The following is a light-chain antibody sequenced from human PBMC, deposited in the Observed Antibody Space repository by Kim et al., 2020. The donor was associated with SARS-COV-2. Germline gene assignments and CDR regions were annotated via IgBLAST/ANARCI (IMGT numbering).Light chain of an antibody. CDR1: NIGSKS. CDR2: YDS. Sequence: QGKTARITWGGNNIGSKSVHWYQQKPGQAPVLVIYYDSDRPSGIPERFSGSNSGNTATLTISRVEAGDEADYYCQVWDSSSDHPWVFGGGTQLTV. CDR3: QVWDSSSDHPWV. V-gene: IGLV3-21*04. J-gene: IGLJ3*02.